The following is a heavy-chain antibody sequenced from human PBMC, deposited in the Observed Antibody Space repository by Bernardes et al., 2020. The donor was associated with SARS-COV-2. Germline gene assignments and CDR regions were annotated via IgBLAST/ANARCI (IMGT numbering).Heavy chain of an antibody. V-gene: IGHV4-61*01. CDR2: VYYSGTT. Sequence: ETLSLTCTVSGDSVRRNSYYWSWIRQSPGKGLEWIGHVYYSGTTMYNPSLKSRLTISVDTSNNQFSLTLSSVTAADTAMYYCARAGNGWYVGTNWFDPWGQGILVTVSS. D-gene: IGHD6-19*01. CDR1: GDSVRRNSYY. J-gene: IGHJ5*02. CDR3: ARAGNGWYVGTNWFDP.